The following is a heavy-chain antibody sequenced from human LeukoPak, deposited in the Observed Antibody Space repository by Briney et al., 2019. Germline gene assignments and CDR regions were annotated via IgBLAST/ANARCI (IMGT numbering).Heavy chain of an antibody. CDR3: ARGSHRWATTNGNFDY. D-gene: IGHD1-1*01. Sequence: GGSLRLSCAASGFTFRSYAMHWVRQAPGKGLEWVAVISYDGSNKYYIDSVKGRFTISRDNSKNTLYLQMNILRAEDTALYYCARGSHRWATTNGNFDYWGQGTLVTVSS. V-gene: IGHV3-30*04. CDR1: GFTFRSYA. CDR2: ISYDGSNK. J-gene: IGHJ4*02.